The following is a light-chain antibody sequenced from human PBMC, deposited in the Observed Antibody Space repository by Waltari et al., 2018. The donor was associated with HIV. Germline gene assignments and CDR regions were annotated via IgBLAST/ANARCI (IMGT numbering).Light chain of an antibody. CDR1: SNNVANQG. V-gene: IGLV10-54*04. J-gene: IGLJ3*02. CDR2: RNN. CDR3: SAWDSDLTAWM. Sequence: QTGLTQPPSVSRALRQTATLTCTGNSNNVANQGAAWLQQHQGHPLKLLSYRNNNRPSGISERFSASRSGNTASLTISGLQPEDEAVYYCSAWDSDLTAWMFGGGTKLTVL.